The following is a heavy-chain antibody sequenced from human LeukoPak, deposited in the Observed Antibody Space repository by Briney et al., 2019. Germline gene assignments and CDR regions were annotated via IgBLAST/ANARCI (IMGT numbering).Heavy chain of an antibody. V-gene: IGHV3-9*01. Sequence: PGGSLRLSCAASGFTFDDYAMHWVRHAPGKGLEWVSGISWNSGSIGYADSVKGRFTISRDNAKNSLYLQMNSPRAEDTALYYCAKASLVLRYFDWLLPPDYWGQGTLVTVSS. J-gene: IGHJ4*02. CDR2: ISWNSGSI. CDR1: GFTFDDYA. CDR3: AKASLVLRYFDWLLPPDY. D-gene: IGHD3-9*01.